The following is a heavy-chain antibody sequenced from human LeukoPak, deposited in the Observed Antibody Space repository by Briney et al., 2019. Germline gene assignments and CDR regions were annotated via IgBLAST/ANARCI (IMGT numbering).Heavy chain of an antibody. J-gene: IGHJ3*02. V-gene: IGHV3-7*01. D-gene: IGHD3-10*01. Sequence: GGSLRLSCAASGFAFSNYAMTWVRQAPGKGLEWVANIKEDGSKTFYVDSVKGRFTISRDNAKNSLYFQMNSLRAEDTAVYYCARDPYYYDSGSFAAFDIWGQGTMVTVSS. CDR2: IKEDGSKT. CDR3: ARDPYYYDSGSFAAFDI. CDR1: GFAFSNYA.